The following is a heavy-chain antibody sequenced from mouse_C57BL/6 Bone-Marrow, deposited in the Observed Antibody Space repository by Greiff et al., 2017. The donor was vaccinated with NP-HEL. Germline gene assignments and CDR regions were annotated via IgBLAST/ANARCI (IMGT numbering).Heavy chain of an antibody. CDR2: IWWDDDK. D-gene: IGHD1-1*01. CDR1: GFSLSTFGMG. CDR3: ARSYYGSSPWFAY. Sequence: VKLQESGPGILQPSQTLSLTCSFSGFSLSTFGMGVGWIRQPSGKGLEWLAHIWWDDDKYYNPALKSRLTISKDTSKNQVFLKIAKVDTADTATYYCARSYYGSSPWFAYWGQGTLVTVSA. J-gene: IGHJ3*01. V-gene: IGHV8-8*01.